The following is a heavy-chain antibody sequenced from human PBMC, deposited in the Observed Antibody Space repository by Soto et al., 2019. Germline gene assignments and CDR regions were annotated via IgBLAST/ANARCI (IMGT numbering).Heavy chain of an antibody. Sequence: QLQLQESGPGLVKPSETLSLTCTVSGGSISSSSYYWGWIRQPPGKGLEWIGSIYYSGSTYYNPSLKSRVTISVDTSKNQFSLKLSSVTAADTAVYYCARQGGYSGFFDYWGQGTLVTVSS. V-gene: IGHV4-39*01. J-gene: IGHJ4*02. CDR3: ARQGGYSGFFDY. CDR2: IYYSGST. CDR1: GGSISSSSYY. D-gene: IGHD1-26*01.